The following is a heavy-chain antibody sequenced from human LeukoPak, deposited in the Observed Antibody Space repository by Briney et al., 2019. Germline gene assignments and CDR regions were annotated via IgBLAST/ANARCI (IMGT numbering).Heavy chain of an antibody. D-gene: IGHD2-2*01. CDR1: GYSFINFW. Sequence: GESLKISCTASGYSFINFWIGWVRQLPGKGLECMGIIYPDDSDTRYGPSFQGQVTISADKSTSTAYLQWSSLKASDSAMYYCARVGCSSPNCYPTMDVWGKGTKVTISS. CDR3: ARVGCSSPNCYPTMDV. J-gene: IGHJ6*04. V-gene: IGHV5-51*01. CDR2: IYPDDSDT.